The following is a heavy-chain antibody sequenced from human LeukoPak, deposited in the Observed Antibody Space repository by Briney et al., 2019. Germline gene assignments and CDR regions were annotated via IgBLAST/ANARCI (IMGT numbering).Heavy chain of an antibody. V-gene: IGHV4-31*03. J-gene: IGHJ6*02. CDR1: GGSISSGGYY. D-gene: IGHD4-17*01. CDR2: IYYSGST. CDR3: ARVNAVTTTTYYYYGMDV. Sequence: TLSLTCTVSGGSISSGGYYWSWIRQHPGKGLEWIGYIYYSGSTYYNPSLKSRVTISVDTSKNQFSLKLSSVTAADTAVYYCARVNAVTTTTYYYYGMDVWGQGTTVTVSS.